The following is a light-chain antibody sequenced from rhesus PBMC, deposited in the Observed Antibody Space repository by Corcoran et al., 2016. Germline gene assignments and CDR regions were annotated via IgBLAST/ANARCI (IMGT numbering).Light chain of an antibody. CDR1: QSVNNW. J-gene: IGKJ1*01. CDR3: QQYSSSPPWT. V-gene: IGKV1-22*01. Sequence: DIQMTQSPSSLSASVEDTVTITCRASQSVNNWLAWYQQKPGKAPKLLIYRASVLQTGVPSRFSGRGYGTECSLTNSSLQSEDFATYYCQQYSSSPPWTLGQGTKVEIK. CDR2: RAS.